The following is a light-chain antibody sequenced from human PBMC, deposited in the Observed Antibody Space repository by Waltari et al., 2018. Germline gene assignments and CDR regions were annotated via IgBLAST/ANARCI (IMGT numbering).Light chain of an antibody. CDR3: YSTDRSGNYRV. CDR1: AMPKKY. J-gene: IGLJ3*02. Sequence: SYELTQPPSVSVSPGQTARITCSGDAMPKKYAYWYQQKSGQAPVLVIYEDSKRPSGIPASFSGSSSGTTATLTISGAQVEEAAYYFCYSTDRSGNYRVFGGETSLTVL. V-gene: IGLV3-10*01. CDR2: EDS.